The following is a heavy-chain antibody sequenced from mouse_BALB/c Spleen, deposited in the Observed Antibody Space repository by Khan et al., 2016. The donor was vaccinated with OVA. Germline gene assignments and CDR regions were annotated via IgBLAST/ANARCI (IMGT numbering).Heavy chain of an antibody. Sequence: EVQLQESGPGLVKPSQSLSLTCTVTGYSFTSDYAWNWIRQFPGNKLEWMGFISYSGRTRYNPSLKSRISFTRDTSKNKFFLRLNSVTAKDTGTYYCVKSVTITSVVATDFDYWGQSTTRTVSS. CDR1: GYSFTSDYA. V-gene: IGHV3-2*02. D-gene: IGHD1-1*01. CDR2: ISYSGRT. CDR3: VKSVTITSVVATDFDY. J-gene: IGHJ2*01.